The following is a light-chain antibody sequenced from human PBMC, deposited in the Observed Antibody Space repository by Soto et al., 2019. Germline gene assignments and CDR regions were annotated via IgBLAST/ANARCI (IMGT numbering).Light chain of an antibody. CDR1: QSVSSR. V-gene: IGKV3-20*01. CDR3: QHYVERSPIT. Sequence: EIVMTQSPGTLSLSPGARATLSCRASQSVSSRLAWYQQKPGQAPRLLISGASSRATGIPDRFSGSGSGTDFTLTISRLEPEDFALYYCQHYVERSPITFRPGTRLET. CDR2: GAS. J-gene: IGKJ5*01.